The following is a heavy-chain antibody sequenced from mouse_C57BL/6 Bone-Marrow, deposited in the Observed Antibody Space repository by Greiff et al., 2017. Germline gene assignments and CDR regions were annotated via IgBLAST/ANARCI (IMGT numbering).Heavy chain of an antibody. CDR3: ARLGTYAMDY. Sequence: QVQLKQSGAELVRPGTSVKMSCKASGYTFTNYWIGWAKQRPGHGLEWIGAIYPGGGYTNYNEKFKGKATLTADKSSSTAYMQFSSLTSEDSAIYYCARLGTYAMDYWGQGTSVTVSS. CDR1: GYTFTNYW. D-gene: IGHD2-10*02. CDR2: IYPGGGYT. J-gene: IGHJ4*01. V-gene: IGHV1-63*01.